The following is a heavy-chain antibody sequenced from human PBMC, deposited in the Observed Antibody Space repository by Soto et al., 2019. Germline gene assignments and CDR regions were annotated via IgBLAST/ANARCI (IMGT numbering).Heavy chain of an antibody. CDR2: ISSGGRAK. J-gene: IGHJ4*02. CDR3: AMMNLWNYYFDH. D-gene: IGHD3-10*01. Sequence: GGSLRLSCEASGIIVSDHYMGWIRQAPGKGLEWISHISSGGRAKYYADSVKGRFTISRDDSKNTLLLQLTSLRAGDTAVYYCAMMNLWNYYFDHWGQAPLVTVSS. CDR1: GIIVSDHY. V-gene: IGHV3-11*01.